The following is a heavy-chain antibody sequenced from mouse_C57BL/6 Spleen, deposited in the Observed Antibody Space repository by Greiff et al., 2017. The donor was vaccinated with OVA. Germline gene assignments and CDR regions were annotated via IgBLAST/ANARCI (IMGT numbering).Heavy chain of an antibody. CDR2: IWGVGST. V-gene: IGHV2-6*01. D-gene: IGHD2-13*01. CDR3: ASGLAFAY. Sequence: VKLVESGPGLVAPSQSLSITCTVSGFSLTSYGVDWVRQSPGKGLEWLGVIWGVGSTNYNSALKSRLSISKDNSKSQVFLKMSSLQTDDTAMYYCASGLAFAYWGQGTLVTVSA. CDR1: GFSLTSYG. J-gene: IGHJ3*01.